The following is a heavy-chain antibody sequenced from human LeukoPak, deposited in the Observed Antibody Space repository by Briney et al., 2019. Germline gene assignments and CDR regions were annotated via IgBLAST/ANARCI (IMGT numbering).Heavy chain of an antibody. J-gene: IGHJ4*02. CDR3: ARGETPYYDSSGYYQGY. CDR2: ISHSGST. V-gene: IGHV4-34*01. Sequence: SETLSLTCAVYGGSFSGYYWSWIRQPPGKGLEWIGEISHSGSTNYNPSLKSRVTISVDTSKNQFSLKLSSVTAADTAVYYCARGETPYYDSSGYYQGYWGQGTLVTVSS. D-gene: IGHD3-22*01. CDR1: GGSFSGYY.